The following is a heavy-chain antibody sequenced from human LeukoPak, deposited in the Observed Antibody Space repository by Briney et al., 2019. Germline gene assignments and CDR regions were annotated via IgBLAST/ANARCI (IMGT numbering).Heavy chain of an antibody. V-gene: IGHV3-48*01. J-gene: IGHJ4*02. CDR3: ARGPYGDYIDAFDY. CDR1: GFAFSTYS. D-gene: IGHD4-17*01. CDR2: ISDSSRKI. Sequence: GGSLRLSCAASGFAFSTYSMNWVRQAPGKGLEWVSYISDSSRKIYYADSVKGRFTISRDNAKNSLYLQMNSLRAEDTAVYYCARGPYGDYIDAFDYWGQGTLVTASS.